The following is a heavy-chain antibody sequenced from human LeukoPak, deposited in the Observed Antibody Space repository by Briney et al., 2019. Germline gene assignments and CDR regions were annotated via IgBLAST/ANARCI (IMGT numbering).Heavy chain of an antibody. CDR1: GFTFSSYA. CDR3: AKVTATIKGSYYYYMDV. Sequence: PGGSLRLSCAASGFTFSSYAMSWFRQAPGKGLEWVSAISGSGGSTYYADSVKGRFTISRDNSKNTLYLQMNSLRAEDTAVYYCAKVTATIKGSYYYYMDVWGKGTTVTVSS. J-gene: IGHJ6*03. CDR2: ISGSGGST. V-gene: IGHV3-23*01. D-gene: IGHD5-24*01.